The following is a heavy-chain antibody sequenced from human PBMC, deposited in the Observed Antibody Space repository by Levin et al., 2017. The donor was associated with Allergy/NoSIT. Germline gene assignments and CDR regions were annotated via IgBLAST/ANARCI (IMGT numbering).Heavy chain of an antibody. V-gene: IGHV1-2*06. Sequence: ASVKVSCKASGYTFTGYYMHWVRQAPGQGLEWMGRINPNSGGTNYAQKFQGRVTMTRDTSISTAYMELSGLKSDDTAVFYCAKELGAGAWYYDYWGQGTLVTVSS. J-gene: IGHJ4*02. CDR2: INPNSGGT. D-gene: IGHD1-26*01. CDR1: GYTFTGYY. CDR3: AKELGAGAWYYDY.